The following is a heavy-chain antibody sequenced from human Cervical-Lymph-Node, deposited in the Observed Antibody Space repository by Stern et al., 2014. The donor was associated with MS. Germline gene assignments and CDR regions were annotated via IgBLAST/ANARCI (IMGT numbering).Heavy chain of an antibody. J-gene: IGHJ4*02. CDR3: AVDVAARPVFDY. CDR1: GFIFSSYW. D-gene: IGHD6-6*01. CDR2: VNQDGSRK. Sequence: EMQLVESGGGLVQPGGSLRLSCTASGFIFSSYWMNWVRQAPGKGLEWVANVNQDGSRKNYVDSVKGRFTISRDNDKNSLYLQMNSLRVEDMAIYYCAVDVAARPVFDYWGQGTLVTVSS. V-gene: IGHV3-7*01.